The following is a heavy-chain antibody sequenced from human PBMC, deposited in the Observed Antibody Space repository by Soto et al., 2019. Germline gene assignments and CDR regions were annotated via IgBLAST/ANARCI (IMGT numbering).Heavy chain of an antibody. CDR3: ARNIPAAGDYYFDY. CDR2: IYYSGST. D-gene: IGHD6-13*01. CDR1: GGSISSYY. J-gene: IGHJ4*02. V-gene: IGHV4-59*01. Sequence: SETLSLTCTVSGGSISSYYWSWIRQPPGKGLEWIGYIYYSGSTNYNPSLKSRVTISVDTSKNQFSLKLSSVTAADTAVYYCARNIPAAGDYYFDYWGQGTLVTVSS.